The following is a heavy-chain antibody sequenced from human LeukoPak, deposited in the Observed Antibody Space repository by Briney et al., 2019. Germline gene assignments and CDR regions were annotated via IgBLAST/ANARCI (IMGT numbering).Heavy chain of an antibody. J-gene: IGHJ4*02. Sequence: QPGGSLSLSCAASGFTFSSHAMNWVRQAPGKGLEWVSSIGGIGASTYYADSVKGRFTMSRDNSKNTLYLQMSSLRVADTAIYYCAKQGDRAYFDYWGQGTLVTVSS. D-gene: IGHD3-10*01. CDR2: IGGIGAST. V-gene: IGHV3-23*01. CDR3: AKQGDRAYFDY. CDR1: GFTFSSHA.